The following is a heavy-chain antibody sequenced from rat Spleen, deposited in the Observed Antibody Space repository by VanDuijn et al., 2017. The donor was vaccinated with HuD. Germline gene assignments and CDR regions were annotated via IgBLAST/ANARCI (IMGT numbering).Heavy chain of an antibody. V-gene: IGHV3-3*01. CDR3: ARSDGVHYYLPFAD. J-gene: IGHJ3*01. CDR2: INSAGTT. D-gene: IGHD1-1*01. Sequence: EVQLQESGPGLVKPSQSLSLTCSVTGYSITSSYRWNWIRKFPGNKLEWMGYINSAGTTYYNPSLKSRIFITRDTSKNHFFLQVNSVRSEDTATYYGARSDGVHYYLPFADWGQGTLVTISS. CDR1: GYSITSSYR.